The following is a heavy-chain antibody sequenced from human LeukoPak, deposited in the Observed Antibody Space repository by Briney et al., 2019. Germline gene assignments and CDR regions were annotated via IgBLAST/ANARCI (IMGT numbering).Heavy chain of an antibody. CDR2: ISGDGGST. V-gene: IGHV3-43*02. Sequence: PGGSLRLSCAASGFTFDDYAMHWVRQAPGKGLEWVSLISGDGGSTYYADSVKGRFTISRDNSKNSLYLQMNSLRTEDTALYYCAKAATSDYYGSVSYYGEFDYWGQGTLVTVSS. D-gene: IGHD3-10*01. J-gene: IGHJ4*02. CDR3: AKAATSDYYGSVSYYGEFDY. CDR1: GFTFDDYA.